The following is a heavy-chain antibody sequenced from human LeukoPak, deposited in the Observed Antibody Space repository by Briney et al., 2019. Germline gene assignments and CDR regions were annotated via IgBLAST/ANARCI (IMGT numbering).Heavy chain of an antibody. Sequence: GGSLRLSCAASGFTFSDFYMTWIRQAPGKGLEWVSYISNSGSTIYYADSVKGRFTISRDNAKNSLYLQMNSLRAEDTAVYYCARSADRSGYFREVTLYYFDYWGQGALVTVSS. J-gene: IGHJ4*02. CDR2: ISNSGSTI. D-gene: IGHD3-22*01. CDR3: ARSADRSGYFREVTLYYFDY. CDR1: GFTFSDFY. V-gene: IGHV3-11*01.